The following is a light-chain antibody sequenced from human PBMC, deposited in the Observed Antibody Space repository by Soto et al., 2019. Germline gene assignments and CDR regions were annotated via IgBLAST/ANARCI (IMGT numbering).Light chain of an antibody. CDR2: EVS. CDR3: TSFAGKYSWV. CDR1: SSDVGGYNY. V-gene: IGLV2-8*01. J-gene: IGLJ3*02. Sequence: QAVVTQPPSASGSPGQSVTISCTGTSSDVGGYNYVSWYQQHPGKAPKLIIYEVSKRPSGVPDRFSGSKSANTASLTVSGLQADDEADYYCTSFAGKYSWVFGGGTKLTVL.